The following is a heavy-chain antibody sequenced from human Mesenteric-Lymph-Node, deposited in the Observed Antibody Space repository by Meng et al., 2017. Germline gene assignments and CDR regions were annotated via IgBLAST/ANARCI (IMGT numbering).Heavy chain of an antibody. V-gene: IGHV3-9*01. CDR1: GFTFDDYA. Sequence: SLKISCAASGFTFDDYAMHWVRQAPGKGLEWASGISWNSGSIGYADSVKGRFTISRDNAKNSLYLQMNSLRVEDTAVYYCARQKKYSSGWYYFDYWGQGALVTVSS. CDR2: ISWNSGSI. CDR3: ARQKKYSSGWYYFDY. D-gene: IGHD6-19*01. J-gene: IGHJ4*02.